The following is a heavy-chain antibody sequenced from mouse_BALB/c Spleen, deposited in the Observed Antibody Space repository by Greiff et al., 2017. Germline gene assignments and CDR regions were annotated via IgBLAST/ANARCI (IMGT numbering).Heavy chain of an antibody. D-gene: IGHD1-1*01. V-gene: IGHV5-9-4*01. J-gene: IGHJ4*01. CDR2: ISSGGSYT. CDR3: ARITTAMDY. CDR1: GFTFSSYA. Sequence: EVMLVESGGGLVKPGGSLKLSCAASGFTFSSYAMSWVRQSPEKRLEWVAEISSGGSYTYYPDTVTGRFTISRDNAKNTLYLEMSSLRSEDTAMYYCARITTAMDYWGQGTSVTVSS.